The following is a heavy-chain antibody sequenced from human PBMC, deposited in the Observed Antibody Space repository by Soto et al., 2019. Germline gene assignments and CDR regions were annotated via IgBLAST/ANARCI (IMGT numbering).Heavy chain of an antibody. CDR2: IYYSGST. Sequence: SETLSLTCAVSGGSISSGDYYWSWIRQPPGKGLEWIGYIYYSGSTYYNPSLKSRVTISVDTSKNQFSLKLSSVTAADTAVYYCARDYVEDGYGSGNGVPYYYYGMDVWGQGTTVTVSS. J-gene: IGHJ6*02. CDR1: GGSISSGDYY. CDR3: ARDYVEDGYGSGNGVPYYYYGMDV. V-gene: IGHV4-30-4*01. D-gene: IGHD3-16*01.